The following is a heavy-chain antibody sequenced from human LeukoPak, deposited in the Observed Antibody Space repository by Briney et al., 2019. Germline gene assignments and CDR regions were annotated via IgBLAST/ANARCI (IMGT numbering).Heavy chain of an antibody. CDR2: INPNSGGT. CDR3: ARDIGYCSSTSCQTDY. D-gene: IGHD2-2*01. CDR1: GYTFTGYY. Sequence: ASVKVSCKASGYTFTGYYMHWVRQAPGQGLEWMGRINPNSGGTNYAQKFQGRVTMTRDTSISTAYMELSRLRSDDTAVYYCARDIGYCSSTSCQTDYWGQGTLVTVSS. J-gene: IGHJ4*02. V-gene: IGHV1-2*06.